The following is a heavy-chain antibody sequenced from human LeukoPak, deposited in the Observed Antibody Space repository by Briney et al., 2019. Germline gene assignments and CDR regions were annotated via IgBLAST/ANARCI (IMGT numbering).Heavy chain of an antibody. D-gene: IGHD3-22*01. J-gene: IGHJ3*02. CDR3: ARASPYYYDSSGYPWAFDI. CDR1: GFTFTSYG. V-gene: IGHV3-21*01. Sequence: GGSLRLSCAASGFTFTSYGMNWVRQAPGKGLEWVSSISNTGGYIYYADSVKGRFTISRDNAKNSLYLQMNSLRAEDTAVYYCARASPYYYDSSGYPWAFDIWGQGTMVTVSS. CDR2: ISNTGGYI.